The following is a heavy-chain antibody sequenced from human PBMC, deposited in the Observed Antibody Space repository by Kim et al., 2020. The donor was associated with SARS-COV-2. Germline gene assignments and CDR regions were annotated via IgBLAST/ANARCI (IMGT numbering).Heavy chain of an antibody. CDR1: GFTFSSYG. CDR3: AKVGPWSSSPGGVLDYYYYGMDV. D-gene: IGHD6-6*01. J-gene: IGHJ6*02. CDR2: ISYDGSNK. V-gene: IGHV3-30*18. Sequence: GGSLRLSCAASGFTFSSYGMHWVRQAPGKGLEWVAVISYDGSNKYYADSVKGRFTISRDNSKNTLYLQMNSLRAEDTAVYYCAKVGPWSSSPGGVLDYYYYGMDVWGQGTTVTVSS.